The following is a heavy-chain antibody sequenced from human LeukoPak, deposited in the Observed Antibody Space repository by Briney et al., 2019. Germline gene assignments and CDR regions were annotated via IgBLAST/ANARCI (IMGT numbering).Heavy chain of an antibody. D-gene: IGHD3-10*01. Sequence: GRSLRLSCAASGFTFDDYAMHWVRQAPGKGLEWVSGISWNSGSIGYADSVKGRFTISRDNAKNSLYLQMNSLRAEDTALYYCAKGPEYYYGSGKGGFDYWGQGTLVTVSS. CDR3: AKGPEYYYGSGKGGFDY. J-gene: IGHJ4*02. CDR2: ISWNSGSI. CDR1: GFTFDDYA. V-gene: IGHV3-9*01.